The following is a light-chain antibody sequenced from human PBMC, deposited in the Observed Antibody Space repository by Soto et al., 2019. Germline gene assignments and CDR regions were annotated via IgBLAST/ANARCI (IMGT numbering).Light chain of an antibody. CDR2: GAS. J-gene: IGKJ4*01. Sequence: EIVMTQSPATLSVSPGERATLSCRASQSVSSYLAWYQQEPGQAPRLLIYGASTRATGIPARFSGSGSGTEFTLTISSLQSEDFAVYYCQQYNNWPLLTFGGGTKVEIK. V-gene: IGKV3-15*01. CDR3: QQYNNWPLLT. CDR1: QSVSSY.